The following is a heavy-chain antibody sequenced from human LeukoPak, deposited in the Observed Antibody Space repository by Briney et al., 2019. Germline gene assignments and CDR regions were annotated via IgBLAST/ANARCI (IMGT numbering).Heavy chain of an antibody. V-gene: IGHV4-38-2*02. CDR3: ARYSSGWFDY. Sequence: PSETLSLTCTVSGYSISSGYYWGWIRQPPGKGLEWIGSIYHSGNTYYNPSLKSRVTMSVDTSKNQFSLKLSSVTAADTAVYYCARYSSGWFDYWGQGTLVTVSS. CDR2: IYHSGNT. J-gene: IGHJ4*02. CDR1: GYSISSGYY. D-gene: IGHD6-19*01.